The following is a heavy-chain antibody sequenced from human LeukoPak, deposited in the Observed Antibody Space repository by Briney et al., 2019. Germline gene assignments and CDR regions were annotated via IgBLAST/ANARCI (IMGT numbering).Heavy chain of an antibody. Sequence: ASVKVSCKASGYTFTSYGISWVRQAPGQGLEWMGWISAYNGNTNYAQKLQGRVTMTTDTSTSTAYMELRSLRSDDTAVYYCAREKEYSGYDVFTYYYYGMDVWGQGTTVTVSS. CDR2: ISAYNGNT. CDR3: AREKEYSGYDVFTYYYYGMDV. D-gene: IGHD5-12*01. J-gene: IGHJ6*02. V-gene: IGHV1-18*01. CDR1: GYTFTSYG.